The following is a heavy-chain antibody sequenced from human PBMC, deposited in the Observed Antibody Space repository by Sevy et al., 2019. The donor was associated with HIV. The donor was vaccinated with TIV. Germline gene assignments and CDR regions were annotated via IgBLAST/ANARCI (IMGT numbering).Heavy chain of an antibody. J-gene: IGHJ3*02. V-gene: IGHV4-38-2*02. CDR3: ARPLRGQAFDI. Sequence: SETLSLTCTVSNYSISRGYYWGWIRQPPGKGLEWIGSIYHNGSTYYNPSLKSRVTISVDTSKNQFSLKLGSVTAADTAVYYCARPLRGQAFDIWGQGTMVTVSS. CDR1: NYSISRGYY. D-gene: IGHD3-16*01. CDR2: IYHNGST.